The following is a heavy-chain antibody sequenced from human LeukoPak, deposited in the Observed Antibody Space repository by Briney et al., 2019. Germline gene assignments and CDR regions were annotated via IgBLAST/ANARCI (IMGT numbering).Heavy chain of an antibody. CDR2: ITWNSGRI. Sequence: GGSLRLSCAASGLTFDDYAMHWVRQPPGKGLEWVSGITWNSGRIGYADSVKGRFTISRDNAKNSLYLQMNSLRAEDTALYYCAKGLGYSTTFSDWLDPWGQGTPVTVSS. CDR3: AKGLGYSTTFSDWLDP. D-gene: IGHD1-14*01. V-gene: IGHV3-9*01. CDR1: GLTFDDYA. J-gene: IGHJ5*02.